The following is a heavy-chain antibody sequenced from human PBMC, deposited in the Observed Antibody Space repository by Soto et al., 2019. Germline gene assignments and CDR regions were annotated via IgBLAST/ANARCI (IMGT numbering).Heavy chain of an antibody. D-gene: IGHD2-21*01. CDR3: ARSGWVITPRSLFDY. CDR1: GFTFSSYC. V-gene: IGHV3-7*05. Sequence: GGSLRLSCAASGFTFSSYCMSWVRQAPGKGLEWVANIKQDGSEKYYVDSVKGRFTISRDNAKNSVYLQMNSLRDEDTAVYYCARSGWVITPRSLFDYWGQGTLVTVSS. J-gene: IGHJ4*02. CDR2: IKQDGSEK.